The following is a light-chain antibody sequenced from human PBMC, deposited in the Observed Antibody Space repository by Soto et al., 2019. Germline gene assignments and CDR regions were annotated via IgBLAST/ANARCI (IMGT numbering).Light chain of an antibody. CDR2: GTS. CDR3: QQYGTAPYT. CDR1: QSVDSRD. Sequence: ETVVTQSPGTLSLSPGEGATLSCRASQSVDSRDLAWYQQKPGQAPRLLIHGTSNRASGIPDRFSGSGSGTDFTLTISRLEPEDFAVYYCQQYGTAPYTFGQGTTLEFK. V-gene: IGKV3-20*01. J-gene: IGKJ2*01.